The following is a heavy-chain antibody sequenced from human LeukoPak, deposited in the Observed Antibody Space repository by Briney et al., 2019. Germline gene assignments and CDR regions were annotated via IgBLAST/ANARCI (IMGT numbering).Heavy chain of an antibody. Sequence: ASVKVSCKASGYTFTSYYMHWVRQAPGQGLEWMGIINPSGGSTSYAQKFQGRVTMTRDTSTSTVYMELSSLRSEDTAVYYCARVRLRISVVRGFIVNQPQDFDYWGQGTLVTVSS. CDR2: INPSGGST. CDR3: ARVRLRISVVRGFIVNQPQDFDY. D-gene: IGHD3-10*01. J-gene: IGHJ4*02. V-gene: IGHV1-46*01. CDR1: GYTFTSYY.